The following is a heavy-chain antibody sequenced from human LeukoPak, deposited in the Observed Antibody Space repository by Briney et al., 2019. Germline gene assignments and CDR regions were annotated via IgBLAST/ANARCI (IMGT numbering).Heavy chain of an antibody. D-gene: IGHD3-10*01. CDR2: INRDGSEK. Sequence: GGSLRLSCAASGFTFSNLWMSWVRQAPGKGLEWVANINRDGSEKNYVDSVKGRFTISRDNAKNSLYLQMDSLRAEDTAVYYCATKAAPSRANPFDYWGQGTLVTVSS. CDR3: ATKAAPSRANPFDY. V-gene: IGHV3-7*01. CDR1: GFTFSNLW. J-gene: IGHJ4*02.